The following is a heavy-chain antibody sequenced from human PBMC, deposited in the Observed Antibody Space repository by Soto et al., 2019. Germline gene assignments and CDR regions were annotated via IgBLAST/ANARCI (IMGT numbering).Heavy chain of an antibody. V-gene: IGHV3-64D*06. J-gene: IGHJ5*02. CDR1: GFTFSSYA. Sequence: LRLSCSASGFTFSSYAMHWVRQAPGKGLEYVSAISSNGGSTYYADSVKGRFTISRDNSKNTLYLQMSSLRAEDTAVYYCVKDSTATFGVDLNWFDPWGQGTLVTVSS. CDR3: VKDSTATFGVDLNWFDP. CDR2: ISSNGGST. D-gene: IGHD3-3*01.